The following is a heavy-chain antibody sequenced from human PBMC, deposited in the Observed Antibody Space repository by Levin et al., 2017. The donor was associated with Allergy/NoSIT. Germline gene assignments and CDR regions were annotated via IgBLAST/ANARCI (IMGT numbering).Heavy chain of an antibody. CDR3: ARLGMSGWHFDL. J-gene: IGHJ2*01. D-gene: IGHD7-27*01. CDR2: INSDGSST. CDR1: GFTFSTYW. V-gene: IGHV3-74*01. Sequence: GGSLRLSCAASGFTFSTYWMHWVRQAPGKGLVWVSRINSDGSSTSYADSVKGRFTISRDNAKNTLYLQMISLRAEDTAVYYCARLGMSGWHFDLWGRGTLVTVSS.